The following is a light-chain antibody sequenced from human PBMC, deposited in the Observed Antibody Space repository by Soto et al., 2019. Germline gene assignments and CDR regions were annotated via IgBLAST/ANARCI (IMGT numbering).Light chain of an antibody. CDR1: SSDIGAYNY. J-gene: IGLJ2*01. CDR2: EVT. Sequence: QSALTQPPSASGSPGQSITISCTGTSSDIGAYNYVSWYQQHPGKAPKLIIYEVTRRPSGVPDRFSGSKSGNTASLTVSGLQAEDETDYYCSSYSGSNTVLFGGGTQLTVL. V-gene: IGLV2-8*01. CDR3: SSYSGSNTVL.